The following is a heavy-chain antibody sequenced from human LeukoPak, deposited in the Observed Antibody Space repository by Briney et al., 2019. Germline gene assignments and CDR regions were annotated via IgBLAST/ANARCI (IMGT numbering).Heavy chain of an antibody. CDR1: GVTVRSNH. CDR2: IYNGGST. CDR3: AKDFGWSFDY. D-gene: IGHD2-8*01. V-gene: IGHV3-53*01. Sequence: QPGGSLRLSCAASGVTVRSNHRSWVRQAPGKGLEWVSVIYNGGSTYYVDSVKGRFTISRDNTKNTLYLQMNSLRAEDTAVYYCAKDFGWSFDYWGQGTLVTVSS. J-gene: IGHJ4*02.